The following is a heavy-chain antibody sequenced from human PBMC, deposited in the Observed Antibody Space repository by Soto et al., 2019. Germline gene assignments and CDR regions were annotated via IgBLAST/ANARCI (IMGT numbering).Heavy chain of an antibody. D-gene: IGHD5-18*01. V-gene: IGHV4-4*07. J-gene: IGHJ4*02. CDR1: GGYISSFY. CDR3: ARDQAGYPYY. Sequence: PSETLSVTGTVSGGYISSFYWSWIRQPAGKGLEWIGRIYTSGSTNXKPSLKSRVTMSVDTSKNQFSLKLSSVTAADTAVYYCARDQAGYPYYWGQGTLVTVSS. CDR2: IYTSGST.